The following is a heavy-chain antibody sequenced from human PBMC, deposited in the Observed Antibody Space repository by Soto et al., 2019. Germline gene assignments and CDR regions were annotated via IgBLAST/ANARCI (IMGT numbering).Heavy chain of an antibody. CDR1: GGTFSSFG. D-gene: IGHD5-12*01. J-gene: IGHJ4*02. CDR3: AREASGYDF. CDR2: IIPVFGRP. V-gene: IGHV1-69*13. Sequence: SVKVSCEASGGTFSSFGISWVRQAPGQGLEWMGGIIPVFGRPNYAQRFRGRLTITADESTNTSYMELIDLTSEDTAVYYCAREASGYDFWGQGTQVTVSS.